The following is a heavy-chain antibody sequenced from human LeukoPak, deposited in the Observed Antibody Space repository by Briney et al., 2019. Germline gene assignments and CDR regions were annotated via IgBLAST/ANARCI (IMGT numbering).Heavy chain of an antibody. CDR2: INHSGST. CDR1: GGSFSGYY. J-gene: IGHJ4*02. CDR3: ARLNGDFTFDY. V-gene: IGHV4-34*01. D-gene: IGHD4-17*01. Sequence: PSETLSLTCAVYGGSFSGYYWSWIRQPPGKGLEWIGEINHSGSTNYNPSLKSRVTISVDTSKNQFSLKLSSVTAADTAVYYCARLNGDFTFDYWGQGTLVTVSS.